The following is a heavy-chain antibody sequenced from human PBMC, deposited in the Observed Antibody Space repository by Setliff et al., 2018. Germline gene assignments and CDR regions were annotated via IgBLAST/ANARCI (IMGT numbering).Heavy chain of an antibody. V-gene: IGHV3-48*01. CDR2: ISSSRSTI. CDR1: GFTFSSYS. CDR3: ARTPGSTVTPLDY. J-gene: IGHJ4*02. D-gene: IGHD4-17*01. Sequence: HPGGSLRLSCAASGFTFSSYSMNWVRQAPGKGLEWVSYISSSRSTIYYADSVKGRFTISRDNAKNSLYLQINSLRAEDTAVYYCARTPGSTVTPLDYWGQGTLVTVSS.